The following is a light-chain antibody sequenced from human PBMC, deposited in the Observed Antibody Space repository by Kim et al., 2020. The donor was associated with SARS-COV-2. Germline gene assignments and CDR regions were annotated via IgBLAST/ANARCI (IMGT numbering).Light chain of an antibody. V-gene: IGKV1-39*01. Sequence: DIQMTQSPSSLSASVGDRVTITCRASQSISSYLNWYQQKPGKAPKLLINAASSLQSGVPSRFSGSGSPTDFTLTISSLRPEDFATYYCQQSYGTPPTFGQGTKVDIK. J-gene: IGKJ1*01. CDR2: AAS. CDR3: QQSYGTPPT. CDR1: QSISSY.